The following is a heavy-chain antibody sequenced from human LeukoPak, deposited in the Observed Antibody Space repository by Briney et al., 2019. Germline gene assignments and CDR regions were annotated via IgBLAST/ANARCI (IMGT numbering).Heavy chain of an antibody. D-gene: IGHD5-12*01. J-gene: IGHJ4*02. Sequence: PGGSLRLSCTASGFTFGDYAMSWFRQAPGKGLEWVGFIRSKAYGGTTEYAASVKGRFTISRDDSKSIAYQQMNSLKTEDTAVYYCTRQYSGYEPTTDYFDYWGQGTLITVSS. CDR3: TRQYSGYEPTTDYFDY. V-gene: IGHV3-49*03. CDR2: IRSKAYGGTT. CDR1: GFTFGDYA.